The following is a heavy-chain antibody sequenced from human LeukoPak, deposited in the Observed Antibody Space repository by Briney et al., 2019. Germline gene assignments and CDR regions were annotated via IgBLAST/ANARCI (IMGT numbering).Heavy chain of an antibody. CDR3: AIEGRSSYYFDH. V-gene: IGHV4-34*01. J-gene: IGHJ4*02. Sequence: SETLSLTCAVYGGSFSGYYWSWIRQPPGKGLEWIGEINHSGSTNYNPSLKSRVTISVDTSKNQFSLKLSSVTASDAAMYYCAIEGRSSYYFDHWGQGTLVTVSS. CDR1: GGSFSGYY. CDR2: INHSGST. D-gene: IGHD6-6*01.